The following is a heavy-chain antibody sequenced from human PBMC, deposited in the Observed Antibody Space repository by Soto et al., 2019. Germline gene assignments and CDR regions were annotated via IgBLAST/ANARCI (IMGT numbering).Heavy chain of an antibody. CDR2: IYYSGST. CDR3: ARHQARLGFDY. D-gene: IGHD6-19*01. V-gene: IGHV4-39*01. CDR1: GGSIISSSYY. Sequence: PSETLSLTCTFSGGSIISSSYYWGWIRQPPGKGLEWIGSIYYSGSTYYNPSLKSRVTISVDTSKNQFSLKLSSVTAADTAVYYCARHQARLGFDYWGQGTLVTVSS. J-gene: IGHJ4*02.